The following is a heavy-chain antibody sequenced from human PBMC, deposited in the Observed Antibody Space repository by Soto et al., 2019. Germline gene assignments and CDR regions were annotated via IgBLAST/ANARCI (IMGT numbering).Heavy chain of an antibody. D-gene: IGHD3-10*01. V-gene: IGHV3-33*01. J-gene: IGHJ4*02. Sequence: QVQLVESGGGVVQPGRSLRLSCAASGFTFSSYGMHWVRQAPGKGLEWVAVIWYGGSNKYYADSVKGRFTISRDNSKNTLYLQMNSLRAEDTAVYYCAREDVLLWFGELGPLDYWGQGTLVTVSS. CDR2: IWYGGSNK. CDR1: GFTFSSYG. CDR3: AREDVLLWFGELGPLDY.